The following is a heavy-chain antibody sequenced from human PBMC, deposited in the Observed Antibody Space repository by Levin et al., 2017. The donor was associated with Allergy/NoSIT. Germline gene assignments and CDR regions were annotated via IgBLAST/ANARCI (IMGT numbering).Heavy chain of an antibody. Sequence: SVKVSCKASGGTFSSYPISWVRQAPGQGLEWMGRIIPILGIANYAQKFQGRVTITADKSTSTAYMELSSLRSEDTAVYYCARGGRHGGAADFDYWGQGTLVTVSS. J-gene: IGHJ4*02. CDR2: IIPILGIA. V-gene: IGHV1-69*04. D-gene: IGHD3-16*01. CDR3: ARGGRHGGAADFDY. CDR1: GGTFSSYP.